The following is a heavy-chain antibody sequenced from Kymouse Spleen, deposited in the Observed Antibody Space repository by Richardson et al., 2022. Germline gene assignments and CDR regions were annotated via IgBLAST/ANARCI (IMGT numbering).Heavy chain of an antibody. D-gene: IGHD6-19*01. V-gene: IGHV3-9*01. CDR2: ISWNSGSI. J-gene: IGHJ6*02. Sequence: EVQLVESGGGLVQPGRSLRLSCAASGFTFDDYAMHWVRQAPGKGLEWVSGISWNSGSIGYADSVKGRFTISRDNAKNSLYLQMNSLRAEDTALYYCAKDMGSSGWPYYYYYGMDVWGQGTTVTVSS. CDR1: GFTFDDYA. CDR3: AKDMGSSGWPYYYYYGMDV.